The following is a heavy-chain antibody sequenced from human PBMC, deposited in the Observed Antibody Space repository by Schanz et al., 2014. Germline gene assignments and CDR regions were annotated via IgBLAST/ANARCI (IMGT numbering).Heavy chain of an antibody. J-gene: IGHJ4*02. CDR2: IKHDGSVK. CDR1: GFTFSTYA. V-gene: IGHV3-7*02. CDR3: VSQTGNPDY. Sequence: EVQLVESGGGLIQPGGSLRLSCAASGFTFSTYAMAWVRQAPGKGPEWVANIKHDGSVKDYVDSVKGRFTISRDNAKRSLFLQMNSLRVEDTAVYFCVSQTGNPDYWGQGTLVTVSS.